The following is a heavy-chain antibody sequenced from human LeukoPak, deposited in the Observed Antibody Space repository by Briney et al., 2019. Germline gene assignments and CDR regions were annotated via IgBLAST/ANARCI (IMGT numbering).Heavy chain of an antibody. CDR3: ARGASWIRIWSDGWFDP. CDR2: FYYSGST. Sequence: PSETLSLTCTVSGASIGSRDHCWGWIRQSPGKGLEWIGSFYYSGSTYYNPSLNSRVTISIATSKNQFSLNLISVTDADTAVYYCARGASWIRIWSDGWFDPWGQGTLVTVSS. D-gene: IGHD2/OR15-2a*01. J-gene: IGHJ5*02. V-gene: IGHV4-39*07. CDR1: GASIGSRDHC.